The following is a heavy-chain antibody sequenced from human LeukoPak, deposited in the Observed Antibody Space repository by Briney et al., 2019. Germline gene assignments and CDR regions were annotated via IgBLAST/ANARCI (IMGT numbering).Heavy chain of an antibody. CDR2: I. Sequence: GGSLRLSCAASGFTVSSKYMSWVRQAPGKGLEWVSVISVKGRFTISRDNSKNMLYLQVNSLRAEDTAVYYCARDLKYSSGWFHKYFDYWGQGTLVTVSS. CDR1: GFTVSSKY. CDR3: ARDLKYSSGWFHKYFDY. J-gene: IGHJ4*02. V-gene: IGHV3-53*01. D-gene: IGHD6-19*01.